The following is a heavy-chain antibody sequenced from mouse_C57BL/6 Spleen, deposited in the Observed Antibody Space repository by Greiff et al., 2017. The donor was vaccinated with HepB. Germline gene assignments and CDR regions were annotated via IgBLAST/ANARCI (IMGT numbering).Heavy chain of an antibody. CDR3: ARWNYGSSPHWYFDV. CDR2: IDPSDSET. Sequence: VKLQQPGAELVRPGSSVKLSCKASGYTFTSYWMHWVKQRPIQGLEWIGNIDPSDSETHYNQKFKDKATLTVDKSSSTAYMQLSSLTSEDSAVYYCARWNYGSSPHWYFDVWGTGTTVTVSS. D-gene: IGHD1-1*01. CDR1: GYTFTSYW. J-gene: IGHJ1*03. V-gene: IGHV1-52*01.